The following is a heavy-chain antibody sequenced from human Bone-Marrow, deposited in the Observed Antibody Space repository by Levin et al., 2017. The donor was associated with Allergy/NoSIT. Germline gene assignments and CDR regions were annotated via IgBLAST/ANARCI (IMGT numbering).Heavy chain of an antibody. D-gene: IGHD2-21*02. J-gene: IGHJ4*02. CDR3: VREFSDSESF. CDR2: IYTSGST. CDR1: GGSINSSSFY. Sequence: KTSETLSLTCTVSGGSINSSSFYWSWIRQPAGKRLEWIGRIYTSGSTTYNPSLENRVTISVDTSKNQFSLRLTSVTAADTAVYYCVREFSDSESFWGRGTLVTVSS. V-gene: IGHV4-61*02.